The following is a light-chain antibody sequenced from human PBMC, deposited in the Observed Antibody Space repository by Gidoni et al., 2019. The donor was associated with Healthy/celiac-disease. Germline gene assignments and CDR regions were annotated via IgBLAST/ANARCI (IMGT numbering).Light chain of an antibody. V-gene: IGKV1-5*01. CDR2: DAS. J-gene: IGKJ1*01. CDR1: QSISSW. CDR3: QQYNSYSRT. Sequence: DIQMTQSPSTLSASVGDRVTITCRASQSISSWLAWYQQKPGKAPKLLIYDASSLESWVPSRFSGSGPGTEFTLTISSLQPDDFATYYCQQYNSYSRTFGQGTKVEIK.